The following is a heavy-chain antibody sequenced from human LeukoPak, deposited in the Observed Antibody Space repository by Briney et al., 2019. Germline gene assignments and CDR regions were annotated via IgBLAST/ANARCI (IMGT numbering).Heavy chain of an antibody. Sequence: GGSLRLSCGASGFTFSDYAMIWVRQAPGKGLEWVSAISGSGGTTYYADSVKGRFTISRDNSKNTLFLQVNRLRAEDTAVYYCGKDPNGDYIGAFDMWGQGTMVTVSP. CDR3: GKDPNGDYIGAFDM. D-gene: IGHD4-17*01. J-gene: IGHJ3*02. CDR1: GFTFSDYA. V-gene: IGHV3-23*01. CDR2: ISGSGGTT.